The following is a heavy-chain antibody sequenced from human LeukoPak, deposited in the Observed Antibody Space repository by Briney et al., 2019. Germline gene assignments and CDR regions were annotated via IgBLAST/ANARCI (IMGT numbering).Heavy chain of an antibody. CDR2: IIPIFGTA. CDR1: GGTFSSYA. CDR3: AREKRSGSSYFDD. V-gene: IGHV1-69*13. D-gene: IGHD1-26*01. Sequence: SVKVSCKASGGTFSSYAISWVRQAPGQGPEWMGGIIPIFGTANYAQKFQGRVTITADESTSTAYMELSSLRSEDTAVYYCAREKRSGSSYFDDWGQGALVTVSS. J-gene: IGHJ4*02.